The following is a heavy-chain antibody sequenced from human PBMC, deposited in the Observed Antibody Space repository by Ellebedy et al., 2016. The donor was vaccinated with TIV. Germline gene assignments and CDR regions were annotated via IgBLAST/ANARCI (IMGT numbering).Heavy chain of an antibody. Sequence: GESLKISCEASGFTSKEYWIHWVRQAPGKGLVWVSRIKNDETTAAYADPVKGRFTISRDNAKNTAYLQMNSLRVEDTAVYYCTRDFDWSDAYWGRGTLVTVSP. CDR3: TRDFDWSDAY. CDR2: IKNDETTA. V-gene: IGHV3-74*01. J-gene: IGHJ4*02. CDR1: GFTSKEYW. D-gene: IGHD1-1*01.